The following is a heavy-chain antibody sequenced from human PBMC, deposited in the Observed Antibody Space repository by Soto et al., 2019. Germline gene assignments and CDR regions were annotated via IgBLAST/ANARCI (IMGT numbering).Heavy chain of an antibody. V-gene: IGHV3-11*01. J-gene: IGHJ6*02. CDR2: ISPNGFDI. D-gene: IGHD2-21*02. Sequence: QVQLVGSGGGLVKPGGSLRLSCAASGFPFNDFYMSWIRQTPGRGPEWLSYISPNGFDISYADSVRGRFTMSRDNAKNSVYLQMNTLRAEDTAVYYCAQTARLLGVWGQGTGVTVSS. CDR3: AQTARLLGV. CDR1: GFPFNDFY.